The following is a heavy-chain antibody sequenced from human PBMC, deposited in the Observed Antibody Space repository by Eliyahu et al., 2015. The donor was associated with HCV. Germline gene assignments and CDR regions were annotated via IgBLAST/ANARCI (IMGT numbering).Heavy chain of an antibody. J-gene: IGHJ5*02. D-gene: IGHD3-3*01. V-gene: IGHV4-39*01. Sequence: QLQLQESGPGLVKPSETLSLTCTVSGGXISSSSYYWGWIRQPPGKGLEWIGSIYYSGSTYYNPSLKSRVTISVDTSKNQFSLKLSSVTAADTAVYYCARVEVVTVFGVVIRGWFDPWGQGTLVTVSS. CDR2: IYYSGST. CDR1: GGXISSSSYY. CDR3: ARVEVVTVFGVVIRGWFDP.